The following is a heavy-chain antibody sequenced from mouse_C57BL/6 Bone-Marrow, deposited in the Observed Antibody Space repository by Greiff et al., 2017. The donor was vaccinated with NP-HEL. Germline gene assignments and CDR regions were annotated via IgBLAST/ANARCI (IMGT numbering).Heavy chain of an antibody. D-gene: IGHD1-1*01. J-gene: IGHJ2*01. CDR1: GYTFTSYG. V-gene: IGHV1-81*01. CDR3: ARLYYYGSSSYFDY. CDR2: IYPRSGNT. Sequence: VQLQESGAELARPGASVKLSCKASGYTFTSYGISWVKQRTGQGLEWIGEIYPRSGNTYYNEKFKGKATLTADKSSSTAYMELRSLTSEDSAVYFCARLYYYGSSSYFDYWGQGTTLTVSS.